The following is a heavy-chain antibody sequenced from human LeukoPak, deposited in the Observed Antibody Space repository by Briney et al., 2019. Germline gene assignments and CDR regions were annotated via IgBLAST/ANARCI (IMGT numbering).Heavy chain of an antibody. Sequence: GGSLRLSCAASGFTFSSYEMTWVRQAPGKGLEWVANIKQDGSEKYYVDSVKGRFTISRDNAKNSLYLQMNSLRAEDTAVYYCARVKVDYDYVWGSYRDSYYFDYWGQGTLVTVSS. D-gene: IGHD3-16*02. J-gene: IGHJ4*02. CDR2: IKQDGSEK. CDR1: GFTFSSYE. CDR3: ARVKVDYDYVWGSYRDSYYFDY. V-gene: IGHV3-7*01.